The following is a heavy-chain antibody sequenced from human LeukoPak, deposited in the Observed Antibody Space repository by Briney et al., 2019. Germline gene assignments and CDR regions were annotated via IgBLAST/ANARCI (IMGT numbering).Heavy chain of an antibody. CDR3: ARDKDIPYFGMDV. D-gene: IGHD2-15*01. Sequence: GGSLRLSCTASGFTFSTHPMHWVRQAPGKGLEWVAVIWYDGSNKYYADSVKGRFTISRDNSKNTLYLQMNSLRAEDTGVYYCARDKDIPYFGMDVWGQGTTVTVSS. CDR1: GFTFSTHP. J-gene: IGHJ6*02. V-gene: IGHV3-33*08. CDR2: IWYDGSNK.